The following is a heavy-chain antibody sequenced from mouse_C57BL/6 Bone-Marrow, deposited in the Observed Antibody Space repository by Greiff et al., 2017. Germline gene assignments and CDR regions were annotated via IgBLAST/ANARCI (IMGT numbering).Heavy chain of an antibody. CDR2: IYPRSGNT. Sequence: VQLQQSGAELARPGASVKLSCKASGYTFTSYGISWVKQRTGQGLEWIGEIYPRSGNTYYNEKFKGKATLTADKSSSTAYMDLRSLTSEDSAVYFCARDDYDGVYFDYWGQGTTLTVSS. CDR3: ARDDYDGVYFDY. D-gene: IGHD2-4*01. J-gene: IGHJ2*01. V-gene: IGHV1-81*01. CDR1: GYTFTSYG.